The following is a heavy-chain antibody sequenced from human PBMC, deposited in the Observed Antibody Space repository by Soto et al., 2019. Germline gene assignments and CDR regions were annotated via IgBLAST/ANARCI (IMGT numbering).Heavy chain of an antibody. J-gene: IGHJ4*02. CDR2: ISHDGSDK. CDR1: GFTFSAYG. D-gene: IGHD3-22*01. V-gene: IGHV3-30*18. Sequence: QVQLVESGGGVVQPGRSLRLSCAASGFTFSAYGMHWVRQAPGKGLEWVAVISHDGSDKYYADSAKGRLTVSRDNSRNTLFLQMNSLRAEDTAVYYCAKDLFSSGGYYFENWGQGTLVTVSS. CDR3: AKDLFSSGGYYFEN.